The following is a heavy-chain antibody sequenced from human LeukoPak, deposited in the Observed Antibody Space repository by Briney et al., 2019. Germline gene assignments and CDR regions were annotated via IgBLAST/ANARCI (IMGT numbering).Heavy chain of an antibody. D-gene: IGHD3-22*01. Sequence: ASVKVSCKVSGYTLTELSMHWVRQAPGQGLEWVGWINSYNGNTNYAQKLQGRVTLTTDTSTSTAYMELRSLRSDDTAVYYCARDIYDSSGYYLARYYYYYMDVWGKGTTVTISS. J-gene: IGHJ6*03. V-gene: IGHV1-18*01. CDR3: ARDIYDSSGYYLARYYYYYMDV. CDR1: GYTLTELS. CDR2: INSYNGNT.